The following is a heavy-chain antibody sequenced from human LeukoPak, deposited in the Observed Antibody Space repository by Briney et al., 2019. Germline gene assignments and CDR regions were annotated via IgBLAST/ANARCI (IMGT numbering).Heavy chain of an antibody. D-gene: IGHD6-6*01. CDR1: GFTVSGNF. J-gene: IGHJ3*02. CDR2: IYSGGDT. V-gene: IGHV3-66*01. CDR3: ARAGYSSSATLFDAFDI. Sequence: GGSLRLSCAASGFTVSGNFMSWVRQAPGKGLEWVSVIYSGGDTYYADSVKGRFTISRDNSKNTLYLQMNSLRAEDTAVYYCARAGYSSSATLFDAFDIWGQGTMVTVSS.